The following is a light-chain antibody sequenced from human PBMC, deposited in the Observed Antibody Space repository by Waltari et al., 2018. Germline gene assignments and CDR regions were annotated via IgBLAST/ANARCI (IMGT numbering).Light chain of an antibody. Sequence: QSALTQPASVSGSPGQSITISCSGTSDDIGGFNLVFWYQQYPGQAPKRFIYEVAKLPSGVSPRLSGSKSGSTASLTISGLQPEDEAEYFCCSYSRVTTYVVFGGGTRVTV. CDR3: CSYSRVTTYVV. CDR1: SDDIGGFNL. V-gene: IGLV2-23*02. J-gene: IGLJ2*01. CDR2: EVA.